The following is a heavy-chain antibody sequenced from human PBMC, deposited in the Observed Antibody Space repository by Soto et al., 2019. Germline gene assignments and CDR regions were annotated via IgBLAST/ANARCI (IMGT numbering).Heavy chain of an antibody. CDR1: GYSFTSYW. D-gene: IGHD2-15*01. V-gene: IGHV5-51*01. J-gene: IGHJ4*02. Sequence: GESLKISCKGSGYSFTSYWIGWVRQMPGKGLEWMGIIYPGDTDTRYSPSFQGQVTISADKSISTAYLQWSSLKASDTAMYYCARQKCGGGSCYRSPHIDYWGQGTLVTVSS. CDR3: ARQKCGGGSCYRSPHIDY. CDR2: IYPGDTDT.